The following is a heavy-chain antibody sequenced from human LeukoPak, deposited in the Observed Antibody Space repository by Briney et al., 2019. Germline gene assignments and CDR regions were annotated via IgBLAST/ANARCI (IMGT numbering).Heavy chain of an antibody. D-gene: IGHD3-10*01. Sequence: SETLSLTCTVSGGSISSYYWSWIRQPPGKGLGWIGYIYYSGSTNYNPSLKSRVTISVDTSKNQFSLKLSSATAADTAVYYCASGGFGELFPSHHDAFDIWGQGTMVTVSS. V-gene: IGHV4-59*01. CDR2: IYYSGST. CDR3: ASGGFGELFPSHHDAFDI. CDR1: GGSISSYY. J-gene: IGHJ3*02.